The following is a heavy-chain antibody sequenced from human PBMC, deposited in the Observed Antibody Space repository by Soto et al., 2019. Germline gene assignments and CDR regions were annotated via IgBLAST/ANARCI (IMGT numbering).Heavy chain of an antibody. J-gene: IGHJ4*02. V-gene: IGHV3-15*07. Sequence: EVQLVESGGGLVKPGGSLRLSCAASGFTFSNAWMNWVRQAPGKGLEWVGRIKSKTDGGTTDYAAPVKGRFTISRDDSNNTLYLQMNSLKTEDTAVYYCTTEGFLEWLYYFDYWGQGTLVTVSS. CDR2: IKSKTDGGTT. CDR1: GFTFSNAW. CDR3: TTEGFLEWLYYFDY. D-gene: IGHD3-3*01.